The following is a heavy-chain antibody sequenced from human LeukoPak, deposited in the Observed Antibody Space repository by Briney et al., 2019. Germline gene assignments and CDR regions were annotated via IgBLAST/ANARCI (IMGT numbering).Heavy chain of an antibody. V-gene: IGHV1-69*04. CDR1: VGTFSSYA. Sequence: GASVKVSCKPSVGTFSSYAISWVRQAPGQGLEWMGRIIPILGIANYAQKFQGRVTITADKSTSTAYMELSSLRSEDTAVYYCASSLINVDTAMVDYWGQGTLVTVSS. CDR3: ASSLINVDTAMVDY. CDR2: IIPILGIA. J-gene: IGHJ4*02. D-gene: IGHD5-18*01.